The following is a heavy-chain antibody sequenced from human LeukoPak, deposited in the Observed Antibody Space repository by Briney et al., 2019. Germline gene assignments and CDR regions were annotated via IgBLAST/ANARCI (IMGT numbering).Heavy chain of an antibody. J-gene: IGHJ5*02. V-gene: IGHV4-59*12. CDR3: ARGNSQFDP. Sequence: SETLSLTCTVSGGSISNFYWSWIRQPPGRGLEWIGHIYYSGSTNYNPSLNSRVTISVDTSKNQFSLKLSSVTAADTAVYYCARGNSQFDPWGQGTLVTVSS. CDR2: IYYSGST. CDR1: GGSISNFY.